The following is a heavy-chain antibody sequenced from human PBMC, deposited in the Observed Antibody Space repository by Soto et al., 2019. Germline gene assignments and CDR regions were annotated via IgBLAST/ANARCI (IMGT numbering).Heavy chain of an antibody. J-gene: IGHJ4*02. CDR2: FNPIGAST. CDR3: ARGSDYNDYYFDY. Sequence: QVQLVQSGAEVKKPGASVKVSCKASGYTFNDYHIHWVRQAPGQGLEYMGIFNPIGASTRYAQKFRGRVTMTSDTSTSTVYMEVSSLRSDDTAVYYCARGSDYNDYYFDYWGQGTLVTVSS. D-gene: IGHD4-17*01. CDR1: GYTFNDYH. V-gene: IGHV1-46*02.